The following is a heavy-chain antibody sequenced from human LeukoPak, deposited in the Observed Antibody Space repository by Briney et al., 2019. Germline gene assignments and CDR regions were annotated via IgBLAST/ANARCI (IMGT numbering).Heavy chain of an antibody. CDR2: ISGNGGST. J-gene: IGHJ4*02. Sequence: GGSLRLSCAASGFTFSSYGMHWVRQAPGKGLEWVSGISGNGGSTYYADSVKGRFTISRDKSKNTLYLQMNSLRAEDTAVYYCAKSAGYSSGCYPDWGQGTLVTVSS. V-gene: IGHV3-23*01. CDR3: AKSAGYSSGCYPD. CDR1: GFTFSSYG. D-gene: IGHD6-19*01.